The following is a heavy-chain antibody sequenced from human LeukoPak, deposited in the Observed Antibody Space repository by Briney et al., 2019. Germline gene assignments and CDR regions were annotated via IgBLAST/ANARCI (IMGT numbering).Heavy chain of an antibody. CDR1: GVSISNSLYY. CDR2: IYYSGSS. Sequence: KTSETLSLTCAVSGVSISNSLYYWGWVRQAPGKGLQWIGSIYYSGSSNYSPSLKSRVNMSLDTSKNHFSLRLTSVTAADTAVYYCARRGGDFHTGSVFDTWSPGTLVTVSS. D-gene: IGHD1-26*01. V-gene: IGHV4-39*07. CDR3: ARRGGDFHTGSVFDT. J-gene: IGHJ4*01.